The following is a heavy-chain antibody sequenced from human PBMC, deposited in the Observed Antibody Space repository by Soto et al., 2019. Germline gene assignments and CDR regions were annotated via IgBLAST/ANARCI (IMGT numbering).Heavy chain of an antibody. J-gene: IGHJ4*02. CDR3: AKPLQSSYFFHY. Sequence: QLQLQESGPGLGKPSEPLSLTSPVSGGSISSSSFYWAWIRQPPGKVLEWIGSIHYCGSTYYNPALKCRIAVSVDTSKNQFSLNLSFVTAADTPVYYCAKPLQSSYFFHYWVEQTMVTVSS. CDR1: GGSISSSSFY. D-gene: IGHD4-4*01. CDR2: IHYCGST. V-gene: IGHV4-39*01.